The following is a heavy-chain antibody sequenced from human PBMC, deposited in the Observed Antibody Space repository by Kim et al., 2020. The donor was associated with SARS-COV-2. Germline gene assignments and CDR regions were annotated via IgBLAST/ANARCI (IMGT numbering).Heavy chain of an antibody. CDR3: AKDNGAYSSSSEGFDY. Sequence: GGSLRLSCAASGFTFDDYAMHWVRQAPGKGLEWVSGISWNSGSIGYADSVKGRFTISRDNAKNSLYLQMNSLRAEDTALYYCAKDNGAYSSSSEGFDYWGQGTLVTVSS. CDR1: GFTFDDYA. D-gene: IGHD6-6*01. CDR2: ISWNSGSI. V-gene: IGHV3-9*01. J-gene: IGHJ4*02.